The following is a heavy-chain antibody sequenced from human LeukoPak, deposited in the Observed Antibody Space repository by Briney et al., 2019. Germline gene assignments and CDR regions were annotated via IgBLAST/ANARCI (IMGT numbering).Heavy chain of an antibody. CDR2: IVVGSGNT. CDR3: AASMTTVTTLYAFDI. J-gene: IGHJ3*02. CDR1: GFTFTSSA. Sequence: ASVKVSCKASGFTFTSSAMQWVRQARGQRLEWIGWIVVGSGNTNYAQKFQERVTITRDMSTSTTYMELSSLRSEDTAVYYCAASMTTVTTLYAFDIWGQGTMVTVSS. V-gene: IGHV1-58*02. D-gene: IGHD4-17*01.